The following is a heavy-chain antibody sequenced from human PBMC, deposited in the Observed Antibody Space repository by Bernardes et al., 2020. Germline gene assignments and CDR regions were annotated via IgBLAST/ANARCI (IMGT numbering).Heavy chain of an antibody. J-gene: IGHJ4*02. CDR1: GGSVSSGSYY. CDR3: ARVMATVTTRVLYYFDY. V-gene: IGHV4-61*01. Sequence: SETLSLTCTVSGGSVSSGSYYWSWIRQPPGKGLEWIGYIYYSGSTNYNPSLKSRVTISVDTSKNQFSLKLSSVTAADTAVYYCARVMATVTTRVLYYFDYWGQGTLVTVSS. CDR2: IYYSGST. D-gene: IGHD4-4*01.